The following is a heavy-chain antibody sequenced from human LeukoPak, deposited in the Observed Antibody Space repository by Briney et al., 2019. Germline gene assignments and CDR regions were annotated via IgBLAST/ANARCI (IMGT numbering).Heavy chain of an antibody. D-gene: IGHD4-23*01. Sequence: GGSLRLSCAASGFTFSSYGMSWVRQAPGKGLEWVSAISGSGGSTYYADSVKGRFTISRDNSNNTLYLQMNSLRAEDTAVYYCARDRGGNPQGAFDIWGQGTMVTVSS. J-gene: IGHJ3*02. CDR3: ARDRGGNPQGAFDI. V-gene: IGHV3-23*01. CDR1: GFTFSSYG. CDR2: ISGSGGST.